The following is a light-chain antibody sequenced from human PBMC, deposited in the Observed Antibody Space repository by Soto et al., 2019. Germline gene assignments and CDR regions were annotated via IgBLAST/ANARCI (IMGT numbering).Light chain of an antibody. V-gene: IGKV3-20*01. CDR1: QSVSSSS. CDR2: GAS. J-gene: IGKJ1*01. Sequence: EIVLTQSPGTLSLSPGERATLSCRASQSVSSSSLAWYQQKPGQAPRLLIYGASSRATGIPDRFSGSGSGTDFTLTISRLEPEDFAVYYCQPYATSLRAFGHVTKVDIK. CDR3: QPYATSLRA.